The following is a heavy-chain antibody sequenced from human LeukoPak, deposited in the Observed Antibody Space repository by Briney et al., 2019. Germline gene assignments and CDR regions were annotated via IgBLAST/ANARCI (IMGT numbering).Heavy chain of an antibody. J-gene: IGHJ4*01. CDR2: IYHSGSA. D-gene: IGHD1-26*01. V-gene: IGHV4-38-2*02. CDR3: VRGERSGTHYVVTDYFDY. Sequence: SETLSLTCSVSDYSISSGYYWGWIRQPPGKGLEWIGSMEWIGSIYHSGSAYYNPSLKSRITISVDTSKNQFSLKLSSLTAADTAVYYCVRGERSGTHYVVTDYFDYWGHGNLVTVSP. CDR1: DYSISSGYY.